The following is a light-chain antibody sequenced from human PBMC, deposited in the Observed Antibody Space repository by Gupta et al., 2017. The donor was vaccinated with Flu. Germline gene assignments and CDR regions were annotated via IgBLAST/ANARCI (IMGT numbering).Light chain of an antibody. Sequence: IVFRQFPATLHLSPRERATLSGRASTSVGSYLAWYQHKPGQPPSLLIYDTSNRATCIPARFSGGGSGTDFTLTISSLEPEDFAVYYCQEPSDWPGDTFGQGTKWEIK. V-gene: IGKV3-11*01. CDR3: QEPSDWPGDT. CDR1: TSVGSY. J-gene: IGKJ2*01. CDR2: DTS.